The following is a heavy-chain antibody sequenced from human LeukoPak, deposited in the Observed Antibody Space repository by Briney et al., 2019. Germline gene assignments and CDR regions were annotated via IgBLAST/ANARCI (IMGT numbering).Heavy chain of an antibody. Sequence: GGSLRLSCAASGFTFSSYGMHWVRQAPGKGLEWVAVISYDGSNKYYADSVKGRFTISRDNSKNTLYLQMNSLRAEDTAVYYCAKDRIAAAGQGDHFDYWGQGTLVTVSS. J-gene: IGHJ4*02. CDR3: AKDRIAAAGQGDHFDY. CDR1: GFTFSSYG. V-gene: IGHV3-30*18. D-gene: IGHD6-13*01. CDR2: ISYDGSNK.